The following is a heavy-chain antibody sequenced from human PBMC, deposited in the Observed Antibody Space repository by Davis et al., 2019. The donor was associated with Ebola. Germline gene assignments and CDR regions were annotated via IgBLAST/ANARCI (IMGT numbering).Heavy chain of an antibody. CDR2: INPSGGST. CDR1: GYTFTTYY. CDR3: ARGKQLVSGWFDP. D-gene: IGHD6-6*01. J-gene: IGHJ5*02. Sequence: ASVKVSCRASGYTFTTYYMHWVRQAPGQGLEWMGIINPSGGSTSYAQKFQGRVTMTRDTSISTAYMELSRLRSDDTAVYYCARGKQLVSGWFDPWGQGTLVTVSS. V-gene: IGHV1-46*01.